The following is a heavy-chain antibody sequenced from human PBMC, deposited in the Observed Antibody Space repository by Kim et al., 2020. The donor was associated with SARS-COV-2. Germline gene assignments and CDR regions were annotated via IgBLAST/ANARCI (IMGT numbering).Heavy chain of an antibody. CDR2: INTNTGNP. Sequence: ASVKVSCKASGYTFTSYAMNWVRQAPGQGLEWMGWINTNTGNPTYAQGFTGRFVFSLDTSVSTAYLQISSLKAEDTAVYYCARGRGTVVQTAAGRPPFDYWGQGTLVTVSS. CDR1: GYTFTSYA. CDR3: ARGRGTVVQTAAGRPPFDY. D-gene: IGHD1-1*01. V-gene: IGHV7-4-1*02. J-gene: IGHJ4*02.